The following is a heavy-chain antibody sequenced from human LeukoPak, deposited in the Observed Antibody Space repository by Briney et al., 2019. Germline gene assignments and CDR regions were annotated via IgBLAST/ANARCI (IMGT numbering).Heavy chain of an antibody. J-gene: IGHJ6*03. V-gene: IGHV1-2*06. D-gene: IGHD3-10*01. CDR1: GYTFTAYY. CDR3: ARDATVRGPYGGHHFYSYMDV. CDR2: INPKNGDT. Sequence: ASVKVSCKASGYTFTAYYIHWVRQAPGQGLEWMGRINPKNGDTNYAQKFQDRVTMTRDTSMSAAYMEISRLTYDDTAVYYCARDATVRGPYGGHHFYSYMDVWGKGTTVTISS.